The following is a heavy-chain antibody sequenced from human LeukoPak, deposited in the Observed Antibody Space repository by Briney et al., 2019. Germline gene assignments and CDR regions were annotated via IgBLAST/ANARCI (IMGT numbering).Heavy chain of an antibody. CDR1: GGSFSGYY. Sequence: SETLSLTCAVYGGSFSGYYWSWIRQPPGKGLEWIGEINHSGSTNYNPSLKSRVTISVDTSKNQFSLKLSSVTAADTAVYYCARGSRALFILWFGRQVDYWGQGTLVTVSS. CDR3: ARGSRALFILWFGRQVDY. J-gene: IGHJ4*02. V-gene: IGHV4-34*01. D-gene: IGHD3-10*01. CDR2: INHSGST.